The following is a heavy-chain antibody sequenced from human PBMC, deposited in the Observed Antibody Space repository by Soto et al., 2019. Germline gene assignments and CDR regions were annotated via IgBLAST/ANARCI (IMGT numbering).Heavy chain of an antibody. CDR2: ISYDGSNK. V-gene: IGHV3-30-3*01. D-gene: IGHD2-21*02. Sequence: PGGSLRLSCAASGFTFSSYAMHWVRQAPGKGLEWVAVISYDGSNKYYADSVKGRFTISRDNSKNTLYLQMNSLRAEDTAVYYCASGCGGDCSGPDAFDIWGQGTMVTVSS. CDR1: GFTFSSYA. CDR3: ASGCGGDCSGPDAFDI. J-gene: IGHJ3*02.